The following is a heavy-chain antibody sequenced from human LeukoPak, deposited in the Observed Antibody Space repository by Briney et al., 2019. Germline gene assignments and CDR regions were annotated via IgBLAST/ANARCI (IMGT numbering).Heavy chain of an antibody. V-gene: IGHV4-59*01. D-gene: IGHD1-26*01. J-gene: IGHJ4*02. Sequence: SETLSLTCAVSDGSMSSYYWNWIRQPPGKGLEWIGFIYYSGYTDYNPSLKSRVTISLDTSKNQFSLKLSSVTAADTAVYYCARGGSGRSDVGYYFDSWGQGTLVTVSS. CDR3: ARGGSGRSDVGYYFDS. CDR2: IYYSGYT. CDR1: DGSMSSYY.